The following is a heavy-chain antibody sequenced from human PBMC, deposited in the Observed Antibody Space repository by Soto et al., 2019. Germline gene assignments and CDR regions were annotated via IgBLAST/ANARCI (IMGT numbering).Heavy chain of an antibody. J-gene: IGHJ4*02. CDR3: VRGAFGYDILSGYYDS. D-gene: IGHD3-9*01. CDR2: IKEDGSEK. CDR1: GFTFSPYW. V-gene: IGHV3-7*01. Sequence: GGSLRLSCAASGFTFSPYWMSWVRQAPGKGLEWVANIKEDGSEKYYVDSVKGRFSISRDNTKKSLYLQMNSLRAEDTAVYYCVRGAFGYDILSGYYDSWGQGTLVTVSS.